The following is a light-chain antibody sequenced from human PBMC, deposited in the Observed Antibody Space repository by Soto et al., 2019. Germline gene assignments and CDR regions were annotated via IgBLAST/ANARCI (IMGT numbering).Light chain of an antibody. CDR1: QSIGGF. CDR2: AAS. Sequence: DIQITHSPSSLSVSVVDRVTITFLASQSIGGFLNWYQQKLGKAPKLLIYAASSLQSGIPARFSGSGSGTDFTLTISRLEPEDFAMYYCQKYGSSLINFGQGTRLEIK. CDR3: QKYGSSLIN. J-gene: IGKJ5*01. V-gene: IGKV1-39*02.